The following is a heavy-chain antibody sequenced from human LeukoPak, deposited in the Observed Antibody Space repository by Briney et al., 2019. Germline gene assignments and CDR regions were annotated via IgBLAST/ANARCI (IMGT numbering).Heavy chain of an antibody. D-gene: IGHD3-3*01. Sequence: GGSLRLSCAASGFTFSHHGMHWVRKAPGKGLEWVAFIRNDGSNNYYADSVKGRFTISRDNSKNNVYLQMYSLRVEDTALYYCAKYAMRETFFGDYWGQGTLVTVSS. J-gene: IGHJ4*02. CDR1: GFTFSHHG. V-gene: IGHV3-30*02. CDR3: AKYAMRETFFGDY. CDR2: IRNDGSNN.